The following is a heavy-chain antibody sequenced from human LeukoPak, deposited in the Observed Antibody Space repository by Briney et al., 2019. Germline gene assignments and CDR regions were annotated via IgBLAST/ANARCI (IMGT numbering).Heavy chain of an antibody. CDR2: ISSSSSTI. D-gene: IGHD1-26*01. CDR3: ARASRSGSYFFY. Sequence: PGGSLRLSCAASGFTFSSHSMNWVRQAPGKGLEWVSYISSSSSTIYYADSVKGRFTISRDNAKKSLYLQMNSLRAEDTAVYYCARASRSGSYFFYWGQGTLVTVSS. CDR1: GFTFSSHS. J-gene: IGHJ4*02. V-gene: IGHV3-48*01.